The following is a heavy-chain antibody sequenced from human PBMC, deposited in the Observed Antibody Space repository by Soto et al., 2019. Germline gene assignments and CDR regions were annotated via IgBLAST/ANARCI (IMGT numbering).Heavy chain of an antibody. Sequence: QVQLQESGPGLVKPSGTLSLTCGVSGDSFSSSNWWTWVRQPPGKGLEWIGDILHTGHTDYSPSLGNRVTISIDTSKKEFSLNLTSVTATDTAVYYCARSPRRVGGKWYLDDWGPGALVTVSS. CDR3: ARSPRRVGGKWYLDD. J-gene: IGHJ4*02. CDR1: GDSFSSSNW. V-gene: IGHV4-4*02. CDR2: ILHTGHT. D-gene: IGHD2-15*01.